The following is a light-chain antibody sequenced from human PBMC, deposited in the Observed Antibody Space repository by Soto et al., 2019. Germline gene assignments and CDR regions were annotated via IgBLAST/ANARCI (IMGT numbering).Light chain of an antibody. CDR1: QNIRSR. CDR3: QQANTFPLS. J-gene: IGKJ5*01. Sequence: DFQMTQSPSTLSASVGDRVTTTCRASQNIRSRLAWFQQKPGKAPKLLIYDASSLESGVPQRFSGSGSGTEFTLTISSLQPEDFATYYCQQANTFPLSFGQGTRLEIK. V-gene: IGKV1-12*01. CDR2: DAS.